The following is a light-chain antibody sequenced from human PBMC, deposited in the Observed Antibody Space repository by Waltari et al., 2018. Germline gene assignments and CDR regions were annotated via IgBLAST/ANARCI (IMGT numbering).Light chain of an antibody. V-gene: IGLV2-11*01. CDR1: SSDVGGYKF. J-gene: IGLJ1*01. CDR2: DVS. CDR3: CSYAGDYTYV. Sequence: TQPRSVSGSPGQSVTISCTGTSSDVGGYKFVSWYQQHPGKAPKFMIYDVSKRPSGVPDRFSGSKSGNTASLTISGLQAEDEAEYYCCSYAGDYTYVFGTGTKVTVL.